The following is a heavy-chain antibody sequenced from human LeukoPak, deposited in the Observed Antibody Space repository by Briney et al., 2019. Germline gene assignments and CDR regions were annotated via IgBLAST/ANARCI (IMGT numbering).Heavy chain of an antibody. J-gene: IGHJ4*02. V-gene: IGHV5-51*01. CDR1: GYSFTSYW. CDR3: ARLVYDSSGYYLGY. D-gene: IGHD3-22*01. Sequence: GESLEFSCKGSGYSFTSYWIGWVRQMPGKGLEWMGIICPGDSDTRYSPSFQGQVTISADKSISTAYLQWSSLKASDTAMYYCARLVYDSSGYYLGYWRQGTLVTVSS. CDR2: ICPGDSDT.